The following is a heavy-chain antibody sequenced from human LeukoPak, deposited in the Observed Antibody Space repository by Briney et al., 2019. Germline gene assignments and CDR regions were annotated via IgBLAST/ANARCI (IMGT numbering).Heavy chain of an antibody. D-gene: IGHD3-10*01. J-gene: IGHJ4*02. CDR1: GFIFSGYG. CDR2: IQFDGSDE. Sequence: GGSLRLSCAASGFIFSGYGMHWVRQAPGKGLEWVAFIQFDGSDEHYADSVKGRFTISRDNAKNSLYLQMNSLRAEDTAVYYCARDDYYGSGSYPDYWGQGTLVTVSS. CDR3: ARDDYYGSGSYPDY. V-gene: IGHV3-30*02.